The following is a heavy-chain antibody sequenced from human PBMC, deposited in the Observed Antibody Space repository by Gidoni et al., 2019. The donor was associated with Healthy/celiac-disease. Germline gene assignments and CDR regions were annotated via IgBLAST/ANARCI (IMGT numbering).Heavy chain of an antibody. CDR2: VSSSGSTI. CDR3: ARDLGGAEVATYDY. V-gene: IGHV3-11*01. D-gene: IGHD3-16*01. CDR1: GFTFSAYY. Sequence: QVQLVESGGGLVKPGGALRLSCAASGFTFSAYYMSWIRQAPGNGREWVSYVSSSGSTIYYADSVKGRFTISRDNAKNSLYLPMNSLRAEDTALYYCARDLGGAEVATYDYWGQGTLVTVSS. J-gene: IGHJ4*02.